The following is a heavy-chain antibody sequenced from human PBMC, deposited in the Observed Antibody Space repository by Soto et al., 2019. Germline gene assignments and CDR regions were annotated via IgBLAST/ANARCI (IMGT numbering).Heavy chain of an antibody. V-gene: IGHV4-39*01. J-gene: IGHJ6*02. D-gene: IGHD1-26*01. Sequence: SETLSLTCTVSGGSISSSSYYWGWIRQPPGKGLEWIGSIYYSGSTYYNPSLKSRVTISVDTSKNQFSLKLSSVTAADTAVYYCARRFVGATTSSLGYYYGMDVWGQGTTVTVSS. CDR1: GGSISSSSYY. CDR3: ARRFVGATTSSLGYYYGMDV. CDR2: IYYSGST.